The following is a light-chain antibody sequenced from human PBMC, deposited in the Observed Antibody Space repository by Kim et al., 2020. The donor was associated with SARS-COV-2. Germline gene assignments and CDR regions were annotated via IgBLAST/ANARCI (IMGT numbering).Light chain of an antibody. CDR1: SLRSYF. CDR3: MSRDTDGPHNYV. V-gene: IGLV3-19*01. J-gene: IGLJ1*01. CDR2: GKT. Sequence: LGRTVRITCQGDSLRSYFASWYQQKPGQAPLLVIYGKTNRPSGIPDRFSGSSSGRTASLTITGTQAEDEADYYCMSRDTDGPHNYVFGTGTKVTVL.